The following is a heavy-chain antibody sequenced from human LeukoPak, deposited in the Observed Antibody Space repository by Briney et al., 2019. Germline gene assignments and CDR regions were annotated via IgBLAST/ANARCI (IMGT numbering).Heavy chain of an antibody. V-gene: IGHV3-30*02. CDR3: AKPPPQLGITYYHDSSANDAFDI. Sequence: GGSLRLSCAASGFTFSSYGMHWVRQAPGKGLEWVAFIRYDGSNKYYADSVKGRFTISRDNSKNTLYLQMNSLRAEDTAVYYCAKPPPQLGITYYHDSSANDAFDIWGQGTMVTVSS. J-gene: IGHJ3*02. CDR2: IRYDGSNK. D-gene: IGHD3-22*01. CDR1: GFTFSSYG.